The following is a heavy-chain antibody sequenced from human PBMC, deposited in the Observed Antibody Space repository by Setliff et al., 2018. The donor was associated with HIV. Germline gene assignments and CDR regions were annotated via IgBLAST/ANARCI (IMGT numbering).Heavy chain of an antibody. J-gene: IGHJ6*03. CDR3: AKRTGVVPAAIVYYYMDV. CDR1: GGTFSSYT. CDR2: IIPILGIA. Sequence: SVKVSCKASGGTFSSYTISWVRQAPGQGLEWMGRIIPILGIANYAQKFQGRVTITADESTSTAYMELSSLRSEDTAVYYCAKRTGVVPAAIVYYYMDVWGKGTTVTVSS. V-gene: IGHV1-69*02. D-gene: IGHD2-2*01.